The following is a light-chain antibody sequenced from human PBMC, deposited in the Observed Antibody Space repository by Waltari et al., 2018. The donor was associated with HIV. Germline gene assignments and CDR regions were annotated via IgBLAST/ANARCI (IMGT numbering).Light chain of an antibody. CDR3: QQSYSTPLT. V-gene: IGKV1-39*01. CDR2: AAS. Sequence: DIQMTQSPSSLSASVGDRVTITCRASQSISSYLNGYQQKPGKAPKVLIYAASSLQSGVPSRFSGSESGTDFTLTISSLQPEDFATYYCQQSYSTPLTFGGGTKVEIK. CDR1: QSISSY. J-gene: IGKJ4*01.